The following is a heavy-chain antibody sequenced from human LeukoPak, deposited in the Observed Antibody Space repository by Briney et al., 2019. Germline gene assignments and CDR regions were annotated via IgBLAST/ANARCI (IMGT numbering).Heavy chain of an antibody. CDR1: GYTFTGYY. Sequence: GASVKVSCKASGYTFTGYYMHWVRQAPGQGLEWRGRINPNSGGTNYAQKFQGRVTTTRDTSISTAYMEMSRLRSADTAVYYCARGMVWGWSYYWGQGTLGTVSS. CDR2: INPNSGGT. D-gene: IGHD3-10*01. J-gene: IGHJ4*02. V-gene: IGHV1-2*06. CDR3: ARGMVWGWSYY.